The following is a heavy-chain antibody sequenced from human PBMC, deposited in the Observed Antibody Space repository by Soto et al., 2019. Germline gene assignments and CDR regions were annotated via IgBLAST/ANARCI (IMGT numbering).Heavy chain of an antibody. CDR1: GFTFNSYA. CDR2: IIGSGGST. V-gene: IGHV3-23*01. D-gene: IGHD3-22*01. Sequence: TGGSLRLSCAASGFTFNSYAMSWVRQAPGKGLEWVSTIIGSGGSTYYADSVKGRFSVSRDNSKNTLYLQMNSLRAEDTAVYYCAKDRNYYDSSGYDHWGQGTLVTVSS. CDR3: AKDRNYYDSSGYDH. J-gene: IGHJ4*02.